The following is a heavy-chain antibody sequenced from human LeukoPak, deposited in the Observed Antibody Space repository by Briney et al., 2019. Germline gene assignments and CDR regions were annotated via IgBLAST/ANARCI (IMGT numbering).Heavy chain of an antibody. J-gene: IGHJ5*02. Sequence: SVKVSCKASGGTFSSYAISWVRPAPGQGLEWMGGIIPIFGTANYAQKFQGRVTITADESTSTAYMELSSLRSEDTAVYYCARSPEAAAGNWFDPWGQGTLVTVSS. CDR3: ARSPEAAAGNWFDP. V-gene: IGHV1-69*01. D-gene: IGHD6-13*01. CDR2: IIPIFGTA. CDR1: GGTFSSYA.